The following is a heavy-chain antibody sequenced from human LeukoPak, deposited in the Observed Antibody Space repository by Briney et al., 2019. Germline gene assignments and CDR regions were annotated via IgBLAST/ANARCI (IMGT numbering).Heavy chain of an antibody. Sequence: PSETLSLTCTVVGGSMGVYYWRWVRPPPGKGLEWIGSIYNSGKTNYNPSLKSRVTISIDTAKNQFSLRLSSVTAADTALYYCARNRVPGGSWGQGTLVTVSS. CDR2: IYNSGKT. CDR3: ARNRVPGGS. V-gene: IGHV4-59*01. D-gene: IGHD2-2*01. J-gene: IGHJ5*02. CDR1: GGSMGVYY.